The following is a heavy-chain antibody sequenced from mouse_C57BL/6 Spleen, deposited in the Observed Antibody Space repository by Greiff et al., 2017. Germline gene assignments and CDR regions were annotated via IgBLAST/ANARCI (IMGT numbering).Heavy chain of an antibody. Sequence: QVQLQQSGAELVRPGASVTLSCKASGYTFTDYEMHWVKQTPVHGLEWIGAIDPETGGTAYNQKFKGKAILTADKTSSTAYLELRSLTSEDSAVYYCTRGIFYYGNSLAYWGQGTLGTVSA. D-gene: IGHD2-1*01. CDR2: IDPETGGT. CDR3: TRGIFYYGNSLAY. J-gene: IGHJ3*01. V-gene: IGHV1-15*01. CDR1: GYTFTDYE.